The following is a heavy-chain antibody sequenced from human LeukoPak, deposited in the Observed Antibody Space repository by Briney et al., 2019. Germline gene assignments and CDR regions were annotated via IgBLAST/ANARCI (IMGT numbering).Heavy chain of an antibody. CDR3: ARAFYGDYTGPWYFDL. Sequence: PGGSLRLSCSVSGFTFSNYAMSWVRQAPGKGLEWVSLIYSGGSIYYADSVKGRFTISRDNSKNMVYFQMNSLRAEDTAVYYCARAFYGDYTGPWYFDLWGRGTLVTVSS. D-gene: IGHD4-17*01. J-gene: IGHJ2*01. V-gene: IGHV3-23*03. CDR1: GFTFSNYA. CDR2: IYSGGSI.